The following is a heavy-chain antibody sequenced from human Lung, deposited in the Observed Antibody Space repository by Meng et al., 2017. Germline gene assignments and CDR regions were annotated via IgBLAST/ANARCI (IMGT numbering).Heavy chain of an antibody. CDR3: ARSQQWLDS. D-gene: IGHD6-19*01. CDR2: TYYRSKWYN. Sequence: VPLQQAVQGLVKPSQTLALTCAISGDSVSSNSAGWNWIRQSPSRGLEWLGRTYYRSKWYNGYAVSVRSRITINPDTSKNQFSLQLNSVTPEDTAVYYCARSQQWLDSWGQGTLVTVSS. J-gene: IGHJ4*02. CDR1: GDSVSSNSAG. V-gene: IGHV6-1*01.